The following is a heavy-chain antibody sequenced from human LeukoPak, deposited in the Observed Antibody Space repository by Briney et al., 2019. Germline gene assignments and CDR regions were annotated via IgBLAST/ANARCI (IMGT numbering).Heavy chain of an antibody. CDR2: IYPGDSDT. CDR1: GYSFTSYW. D-gene: IGHD6-13*01. V-gene: IGHV5-51*01. Sequence: GESLKISCKGSGYSFTSYWIGWVRQMPGKGLEWMGIIYPGDSDTRYSPSFQGQVTISADKSISTAYLQWSSLKASDTAMYYCARHHISSWYGSPNGMDVWGQGTTVTVS. CDR3: ARHHISSWYGSPNGMDV. J-gene: IGHJ6*02.